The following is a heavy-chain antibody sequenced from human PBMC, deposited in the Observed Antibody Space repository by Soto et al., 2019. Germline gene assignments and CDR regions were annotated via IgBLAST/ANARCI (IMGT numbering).Heavy chain of an antibody. CDR3: ARHPGYCIGDSCHGQYTMDV. V-gene: IGHV4-39*01. J-gene: IGHJ6*02. Sequence: PSETLSLTCAVSGDSISSNRYYWGGIRQPPGNGPEWIGNVNSSGTTHYSPSLKSRVTISVDTSNNQFSLKLTSVTAADTAVYYCARHPGYCIGDSCHGQYTMDVWGQGTTVTVSS. D-gene: IGHD2-15*01. CDR2: VNSSGTT. CDR1: GDSISSNRYY.